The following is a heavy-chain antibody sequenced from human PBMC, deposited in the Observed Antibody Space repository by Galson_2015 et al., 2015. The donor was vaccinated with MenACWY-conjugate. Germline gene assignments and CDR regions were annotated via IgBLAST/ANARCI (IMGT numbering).Heavy chain of an antibody. CDR1: GFDFDDYA. Sequence: SLRLSCAASGFDFDDYAMSWVRQAPGKGLQWVAGVGRGGGSTYYTDPVRGRFTISRDNSKNTLDLQMDSLRVEDTAVYYCAKVRTGDY. V-gene: IGHV3-23*01. J-gene: IGHJ6*01. D-gene: IGHD1/OR15-1a*01. CDR2: VGRGGGST. CDR3: AKVRTGDY.